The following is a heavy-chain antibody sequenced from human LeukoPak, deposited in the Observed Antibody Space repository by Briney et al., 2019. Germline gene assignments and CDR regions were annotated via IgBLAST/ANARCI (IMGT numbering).Heavy chain of an antibody. Sequence: PSETLSLTCAVYGGSFSGYYWSWIRQPPGKGLEWIGEINHSGSTNYNPSLKSRVTISVDTSKNQFSLKLSSVTAADTAVYYCASPLFLAAAGMDTNYYYYYGMDVWGQGTTVTVSS. D-gene: IGHD6-13*01. V-gene: IGHV4-34*01. CDR1: GGSFSGYY. CDR2: INHSGST. CDR3: ASPLFLAAAGMDTNYYYYYGMDV. J-gene: IGHJ6*02.